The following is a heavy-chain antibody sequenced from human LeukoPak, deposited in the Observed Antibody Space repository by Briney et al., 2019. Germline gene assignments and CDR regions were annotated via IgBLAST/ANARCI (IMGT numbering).Heavy chain of an antibody. V-gene: IGHV3-15*01. CDR2: IKSKTDGGTT. CDR1: GFTFSNAW. J-gene: IGHJ6*02. CDR3: TTRIAARPDYYYYGMDV. Sequence: GGSLRLSCAVSGFTFSNAWMSWVRQAPGKGLEWVGRIKSKTDGGTTDYAAPVKGRFTISRDDSKNTLYLQMNSLKTEDTAVYYCTTRIAARPDYYYYGMDVWGQGTTVTVSS. D-gene: IGHD6-6*01.